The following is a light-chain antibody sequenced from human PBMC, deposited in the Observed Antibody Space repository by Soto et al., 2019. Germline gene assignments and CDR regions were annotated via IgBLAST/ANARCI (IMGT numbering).Light chain of an antibody. J-gene: IGKJ3*01. CDR3: QKYTSFPFT. V-gene: IGKV1-27*01. CDR2: ATS. CDR1: QDVSNY. Sequence: DIQMTQSPSSLSASVGDRVTITCRASQDVSNYLAWYQQKPGKVPKLLIYATSTVQSGVPSRFSGSGSGTDFTLTISSLQPEDVATYYCQKYTSFPFTFGPGTKVDL.